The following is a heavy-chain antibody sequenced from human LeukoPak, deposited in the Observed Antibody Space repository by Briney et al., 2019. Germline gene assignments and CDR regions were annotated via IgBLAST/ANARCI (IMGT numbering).Heavy chain of an antibody. CDR3: ATPPRTGNTHYGMDV. V-gene: IGHV3-23*01. CDR1: GFTFSTYW. J-gene: IGHJ6*02. Sequence: GGSLRLSCAASGFTFSTYWMPWVRQAPGKGLEWVSAISGSGGSTYYADSVKGRFTISRDNSKNTLYLQMNSLRAEDTAVYYCATPPRTGNTHYGMDVWGQGTTVTVSS. CDR2: ISGSGGST. D-gene: IGHD1-1*01.